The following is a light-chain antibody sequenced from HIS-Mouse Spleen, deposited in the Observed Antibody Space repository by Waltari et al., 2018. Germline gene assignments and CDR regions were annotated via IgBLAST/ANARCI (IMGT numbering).Light chain of an antibody. J-gene: IGLJ3*02. CDR1: SSAVGSYKL. CDR2: EGS. V-gene: IGLV2-23*01. CDR3: CSYAGSSTWV. Sequence: QSALTQPASVSGSPGQSITIPCPGTSSAVGSYKLVSWYQQPPGKAPKLMIYEGSKRPSGVSNRFSGSKSGNTASLTISGLQAEDEADYYCCSYAGSSTWVFGGGTKLTVL.